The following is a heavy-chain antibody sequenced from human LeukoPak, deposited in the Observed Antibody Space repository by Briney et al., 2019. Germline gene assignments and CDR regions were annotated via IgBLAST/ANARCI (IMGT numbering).Heavy chain of an antibody. V-gene: IGHV4-39*01. J-gene: IGHJ4*02. D-gene: IGHD1-26*01. CDR2: VSYSGST. Sequence: SETLSLTCTVSGGSISSISNYWGWIRQPPGKGLEYIGSVSYSGSTYYNPSLKSRVTMSADTSKNQFSLKLSSVTAAGTAVYYCARLTPYSGSPLDDYWGQGTLVTVSS. CDR1: GGSISSISNY. CDR3: ARLTPYSGSPLDDY.